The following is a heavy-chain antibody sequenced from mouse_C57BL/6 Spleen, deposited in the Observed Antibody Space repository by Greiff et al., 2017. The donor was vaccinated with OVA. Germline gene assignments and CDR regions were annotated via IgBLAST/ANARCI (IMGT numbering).Heavy chain of an antibody. CDR1: GYSITSGYY. J-gene: IGHJ3*01. CDR2: ISYDGSN. D-gene: IGHD2-2*01. Sequence: EVKLQESGPGLVKPSQSLSLTCSVTGYSITSGYYWNWIRQFPGNKLEWMGYISYDGSNNYNPSLKNRISITRDTSKNQFFLKLNSVTTEDTATYYCARAGYDEAWFAYWGQGTLVTVSA. V-gene: IGHV3-6*01. CDR3: ARAGYDEAWFAY.